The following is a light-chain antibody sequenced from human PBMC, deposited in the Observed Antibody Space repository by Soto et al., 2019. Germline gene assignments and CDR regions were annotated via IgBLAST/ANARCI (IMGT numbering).Light chain of an antibody. CDR3: QQYNNYSYT. CDR1: QSISSW. J-gene: IGKJ2*01. Sequence: DIQMTQSPSTLSASVGDRVTITCRASQSISSWLAWYQHKPGKAPKLLIYDASNLESGVPSRFSGSGSGTEFTLTISSGQPDDFATYYCQQYNNYSYTFGQGTKLEIK. CDR2: DAS. V-gene: IGKV1-5*01.